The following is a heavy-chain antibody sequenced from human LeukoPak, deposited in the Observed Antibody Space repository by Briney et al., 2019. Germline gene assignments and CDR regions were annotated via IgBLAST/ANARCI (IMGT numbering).Heavy chain of an antibody. CDR3: HTFYDYVWGSYRYHYDY. V-gene: IGHV3-9*01. Sequence: PGGSLRLSCAASGFTFDDYAMHWVRQAPGKGLEWVSGISWNSGSIGYADSVKGRFTISRDNSKNTLYLQMNSLRAEDTAVYYCHTFYDYVWGSYRYHYDYWGQGTLVTVSS. D-gene: IGHD3-16*02. J-gene: IGHJ4*02. CDR2: ISWNSGSI. CDR1: GFTFDDYA.